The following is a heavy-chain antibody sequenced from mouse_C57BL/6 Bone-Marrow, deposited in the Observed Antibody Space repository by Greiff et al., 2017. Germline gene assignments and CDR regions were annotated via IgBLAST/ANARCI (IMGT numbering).Heavy chain of an antibody. V-gene: IGHV1-50*01. Sequence: QVQLQQPGAELVKPGASVKLSCKASGYTFTSYWMQWVKQRPGQGLEWIGEIDPSDSYTNYNQKFKGKATLTVDTSSSTAYMQLSSLTSEDSAVYYCAIIDDGLYYYAMDYWGQGTSVTVSS. CDR2: IDPSDSYT. J-gene: IGHJ4*01. CDR3: AIIDDGLYYYAMDY. CDR1: GYTFTSYW. D-gene: IGHD2-3*01.